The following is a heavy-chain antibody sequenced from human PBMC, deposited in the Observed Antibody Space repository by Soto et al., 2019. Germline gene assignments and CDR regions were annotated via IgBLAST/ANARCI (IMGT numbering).Heavy chain of an antibody. CDR1: GFTFSDYY. Sequence: GGSLRLSCAASGFTFSDYYMSWIRQAPGKGLEWVSYISSSGSTIYYADSVKGRFTISRDNAKNSLYLQMNSLRAEDTVLYYCARVRYYYDSSGYYPPLGYWGQGTLVTVSS. J-gene: IGHJ4*02. D-gene: IGHD3-22*01. CDR3: ARVRYYYDSSGYYPPLGY. CDR2: ISSSGSTI. V-gene: IGHV3-11*01.